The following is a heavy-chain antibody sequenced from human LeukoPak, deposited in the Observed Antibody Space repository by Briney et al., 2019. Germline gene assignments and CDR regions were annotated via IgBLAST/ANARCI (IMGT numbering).Heavy chain of an antibody. CDR3: ARAHYYRVNAFDI. V-gene: IGHV4-61*02. J-gene: IGHJ3*02. D-gene: IGHD3-10*01. CDR1: GGSISSGSYY. CDR2: IYTSGST. Sequence: SQTLSLTCTVSGGSISSGSYYWSWIRQPAGKGLEWIGRIYTSGSTNYNPSLKSRVTISVDTSKNQFSLKLSSVTAADTAVYYCARAHYYRVNAFDIWGQGTMVTVSS.